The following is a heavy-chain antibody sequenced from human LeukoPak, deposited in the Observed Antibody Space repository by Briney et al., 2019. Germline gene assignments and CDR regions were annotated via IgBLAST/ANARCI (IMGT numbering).Heavy chain of an antibody. D-gene: IGHD6-19*01. CDR2: ISSSGSML. J-gene: IGHJ1*01. Sequence: PGGSLRLSCAVSGFTFSDYYMSWVRQAPGKGLEWVSYISSSGSMLHYADSVKGRFTISRDNAKNSLYLQMNSLRAEDTAVYYCARLSPSGWYGYFQQWGQGTRVTVSA. CDR3: ARLSPSGWYGYFQQ. V-gene: IGHV3-11*04. CDR1: GFTFSDYY.